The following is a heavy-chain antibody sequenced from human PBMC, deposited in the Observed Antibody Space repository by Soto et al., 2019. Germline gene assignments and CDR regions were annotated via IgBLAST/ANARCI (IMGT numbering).Heavy chain of an antibody. J-gene: IGHJ4*02. Sequence: QVQLVQSGAEVKKPGASVKVSCKASGYTFTSYDINWVRQATGQGLEWMGWMNPNSGNTGYAQKVQGRVTMTRNTSISTDYMELSSLGSEDTAVYYCVMITFGGVIVDFDYRGQGTLVTVSS. D-gene: IGHD3-16*02. CDR3: VMITFGGVIVDFDY. CDR2: MNPNSGNT. V-gene: IGHV1-8*01. CDR1: GYTFTSYD.